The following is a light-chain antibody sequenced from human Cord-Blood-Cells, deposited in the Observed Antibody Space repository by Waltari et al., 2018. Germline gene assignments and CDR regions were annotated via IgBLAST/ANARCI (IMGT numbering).Light chain of an antibody. Sequence: QSALTQPPSASGSPGQSVTIPCTGTSSDGGGYNYVSWYQQHPGKAPKLMIYEVSKRPSGVPDRFSGSKSGNTASLTVSGLQAEDEADYYCSSYAGSNNWVVFGGGTKLTVL. CDR1: SSDGGGYNY. CDR3: SSYAGSNNWVV. CDR2: EVS. J-gene: IGLJ2*01. V-gene: IGLV2-8*01.